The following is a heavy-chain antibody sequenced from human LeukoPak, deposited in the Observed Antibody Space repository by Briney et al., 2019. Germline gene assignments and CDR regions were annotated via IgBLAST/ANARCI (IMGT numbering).Heavy chain of an antibody. CDR3: ARGRDGYNYLYYYYYVDV. J-gene: IGHJ6*03. D-gene: IGHD5-24*01. V-gene: IGHV3-21*01. Sequence: GGSLRLSCAASGFTFSSYSMNWVRQAPGKGLEWVSSISSSSSYIYYADSVKGRFTISRDNAKNSLYLQMNSLRAEDTAVYYCARGRDGYNYLYYYYYVDVWGKGTTVTVSS. CDR2: ISSSSSYI. CDR1: GFTFSSYS.